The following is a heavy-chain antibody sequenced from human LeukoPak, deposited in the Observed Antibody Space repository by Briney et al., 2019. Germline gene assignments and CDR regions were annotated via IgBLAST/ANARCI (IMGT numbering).Heavy chain of an antibody. D-gene: IGHD4-17*01. Sequence: SETLSLTCAVSGGSISSYYWSWIRQPAGKGLEWIGRIYTSGSTNYNPSLKSRVTMSVDTSRDQFSLKLSSVTAADTAVYYCAGYHAHGVTTPPLGYWGQGILVTVSS. CDR1: GGSISSYY. J-gene: IGHJ4*02. CDR2: IYTSGST. V-gene: IGHV4-4*07. CDR3: AGYHAHGVTTPPLGY.